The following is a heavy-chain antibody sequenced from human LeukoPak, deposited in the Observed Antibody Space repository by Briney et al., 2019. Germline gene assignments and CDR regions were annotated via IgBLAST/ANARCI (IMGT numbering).Heavy chain of an antibody. D-gene: IGHD2-15*01. Sequence: PGGSLRLSCAASGLTFSGSAMSWVRQAPGKGLEWVSLISGSGNSTYYADSVKGRFTISRDNSKSTLYLQMNSLRAEDTAVYYCAKVLVLVSANRYYFDYWGQGTLVTVSS. CDR2: ISGSGNST. CDR3: AKVLVLVSANRYYFDY. V-gene: IGHV3-23*01. J-gene: IGHJ4*02. CDR1: GLTFSGSA.